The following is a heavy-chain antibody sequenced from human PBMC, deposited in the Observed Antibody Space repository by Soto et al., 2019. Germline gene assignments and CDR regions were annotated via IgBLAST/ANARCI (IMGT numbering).Heavy chain of an antibody. CDR3: ARDYCDFWSGYYGTYYYGMDV. Sequence: SLRLSCAASGFTFSSYAMHWVRQAPGKGLEWVAVISYDGSNKYYADSVKGRFTISRDNSKNTLYLQMNSLRAEDTAVYYCARDYCDFWSGYYGTYYYGMDVWGQGTTVTVSS. CDR1: GFTFSSYA. D-gene: IGHD3-3*01. J-gene: IGHJ6*02. V-gene: IGHV3-30-3*01. CDR2: ISYDGSNK.